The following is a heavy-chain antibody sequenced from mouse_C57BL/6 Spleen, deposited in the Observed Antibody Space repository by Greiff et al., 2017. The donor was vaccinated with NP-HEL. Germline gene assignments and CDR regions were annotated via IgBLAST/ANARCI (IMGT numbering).Heavy chain of an antibody. Sequence: SGPVLVKPGASVKMSCKASGYTFTDYYMNWVKQSHGKSLEWIGVINPYNGGTSYNQKFKGKATLTVDKSSSTAYMELNSLTSEDSAVYYCARNYGSVYAMDYWGQGTSVTVSS. CDR1: GYTFTDYY. J-gene: IGHJ4*01. CDR2: INPYNGGT. D-gene: IGHD1-1*01. V-gene: IGHV1-19*01. CDR3: ARNYGSVYAMDY.